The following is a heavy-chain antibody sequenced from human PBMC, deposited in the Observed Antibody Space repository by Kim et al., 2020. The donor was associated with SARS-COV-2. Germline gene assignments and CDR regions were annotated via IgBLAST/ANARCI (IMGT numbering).Heavy chain of an antibody. V-gene: IGHV4-38-2*02. Sequence: SETLSLTCTVSGYSISSGYYWGWIRQPPGKGLEWIGSIYHSGSTYYNPSLKSRVTISVDTSKNQFSLKLSSVTAADTAVYYCARDEGEYCGGDCYSDNN. D-gene: IGHD2-21*02. CDR3: ARDEGEYCGGDCYSDNN. J-gene: IGHJ5*01. CDR2: IYHSGST. CDR1: GYSISSGYY.